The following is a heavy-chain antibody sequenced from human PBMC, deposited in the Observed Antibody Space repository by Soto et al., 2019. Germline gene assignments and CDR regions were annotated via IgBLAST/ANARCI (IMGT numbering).Heavy chain of an antibody. D-gene: IGHD5-12*01. V-gene: IGHV4-39*07. CDR2: ISYSGRT. Sequence: LSLTCTVSGASIITDNYYWVWIRQSPRRGLELIGSISYSGRTYDNPSLQSRVTISIDASKNQFSLKLTSVTTADTAVYYCARRRASGYGVNHHPYYFDRWGQGALVTVSS. CDR1: GASIITDNYY. J-gene: IGHJ4*02. CDR3: ARRRASGYGVNHHPYYFDR.